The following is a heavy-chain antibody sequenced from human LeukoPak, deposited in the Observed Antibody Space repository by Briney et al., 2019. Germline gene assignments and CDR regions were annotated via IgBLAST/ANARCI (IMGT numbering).Heavy chain of an antibody. Sequence: ASVKVSCRASGYTFTSYGISWVRQAPGQGLEWMGWISAYNGNTNYAQKLQGRVTMTTDTSTSTAYMELRSLRSDDTAVYYCARNFYSNYEEDYWGQGTLVTVSS. J-gene: IGHJ4*02. D-gene: IGHD4-11*01. CDR2: ISAYNGNT. V-gene: IGHV1-18*01. CDR1: GYTFTSYG. CDR3: ARNFYSNYEEDY.